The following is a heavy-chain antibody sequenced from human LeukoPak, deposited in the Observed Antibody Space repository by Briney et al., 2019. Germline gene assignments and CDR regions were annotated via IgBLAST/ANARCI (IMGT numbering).Heavy chain of an antibody. CDR3: ARGGYYAPAPDAFDT. CDR2: IKQDGSEK. D-gene: IGHD3-10*01. V-gene: IGHV3-7*01. J-gene: IGHJ3*02. Sequence: GGSLRLSCAASGFTFSSYWMSWVRQAPGKGLEWVANIKQDGSEKYYVDSVKGRFTISRDNAKNSLYLQMNSLRAEDTAVYYCARGGYYAPAPDAFDTWVQGTMVTVSS. CDR1: GFTFSSYW.